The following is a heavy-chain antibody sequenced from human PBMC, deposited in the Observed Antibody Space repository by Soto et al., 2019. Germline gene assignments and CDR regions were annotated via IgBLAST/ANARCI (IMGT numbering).Heavy chain of an antibody. V-gene: IGHV1-18*01. CDR1: GFTFTSYG. J-gene: IGHJ4*02. Sequence: GASVKVSCKTSGFTFTSYGFGWVRQAPGQGLEWMGWISAYNGHKNYAQKFQDRVTLTTDTSTSTVYMELRSLISDDTAVYYCARAKSPHRPADYWGQGTLVTVSS. D-gene: IGHD6-6*01. CDR2: ISAYNGHK. CDR3: ARAKSPHRPADY.